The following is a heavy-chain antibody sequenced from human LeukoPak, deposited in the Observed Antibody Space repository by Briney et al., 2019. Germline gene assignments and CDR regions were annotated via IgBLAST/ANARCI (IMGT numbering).Heavy chain of an antibody. Sequence: PSETLSLTCTVSGGSISSYYWSWIRQPPGKGLEWIGYIYYSGSTNYNPSLKSRVTISVETSKNQSSLKLSSVTAAATAVYYCARAPTVILFDYWGQGTLVTVSS. CDR1: GGSISSYY. CDR3: ARAPTVILFDY. V-gene: IGHV4-59*01. J-gene: IGHJ4*02. D-gene: IGHD4-17*01. CDR2: IYYSGST.